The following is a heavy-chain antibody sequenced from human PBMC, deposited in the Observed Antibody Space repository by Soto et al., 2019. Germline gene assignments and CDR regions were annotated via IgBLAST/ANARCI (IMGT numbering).Heavy chain of an antibody. CDR3: AKGYCSSTSCYRFDY. CDR1: GFTFNTYA. CDR2: VTGSGGTT. J-gene: IGHJ4*02. Sequence: VQLLESGGGLVQPGGSLRLSCAASGFTFNTYAMNWVRQAPGKGLEWVSAVTGSGGTTYYTDSVKGRFTISRDSSKNTLYLQRNSLRAEDTAVYYCAKGYCSSTSCYRFDYWGQGTLVTVSS. V-gene: IGHV3-23*01. D-gene: IGHD2-2*01.